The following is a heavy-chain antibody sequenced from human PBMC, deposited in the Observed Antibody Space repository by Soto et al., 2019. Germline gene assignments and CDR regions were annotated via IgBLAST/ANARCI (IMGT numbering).Heavy chain of an antibody. J-gene: IGHJ6*02. D-gene: IGHD3-10*01. V-gene: IGHV1-69*12. Sequence: QVQLVQSGAEVKKPGSSVKVSCKASGGTFSSYAISWVRQAPGQGLEWMGGIIPIFGTANYAQKFQGRVTITACXXTXAAYMELGSLRSEDTAVYYCAREGGSGSYRYYGMDVWGQGTTVTVSS. CDR2: IIPIFGTA. CDR3: AREGGSGSYRYYGMDV. CDR1: GGTFSSYA.